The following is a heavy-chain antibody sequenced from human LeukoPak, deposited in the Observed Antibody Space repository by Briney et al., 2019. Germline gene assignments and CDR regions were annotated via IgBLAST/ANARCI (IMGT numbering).Heavy chain of an antibody. CDR2: ISGSGGST. D-gene: IGHD6-19*01. CDR3: ARGRRAPGYSSGWSYFDY. CDR1: GFTFSSYA. V-gene: IGHV3-23*01. J-gene: IGHJ4*02. Sequence: GGSLRLSCAASGFTFSSYAMSWVRQAPGKGLEWVSAISGSGGSTYYADSVKGRFTISRDNSKNTLYLQMNSLRAEDTAVYYCARGRRAPGYSSGWSYFDYWGQGTLVTVSS.